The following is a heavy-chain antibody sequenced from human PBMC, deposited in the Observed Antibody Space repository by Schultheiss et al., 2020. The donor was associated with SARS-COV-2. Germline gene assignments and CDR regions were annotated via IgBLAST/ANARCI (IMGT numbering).Heavy chain of an antibody. J-gene: IGHJ2*01. CDR3: ARDRYDFWSGYVSYWYFDL. V-gene: IGHV1-69*01. D-gene: IGHD3-3*01. Sequence: KISCKASGGTFSSYAISWVRQAPGQGLEWMGGIIPIFGTANYAQKFQGRVTITADESTSTAYMELSSLRSEDTAVYYCARDRYDFWSGYVSYWYFDLWGHGTLVTVSS. CDR2: IIPIFGTA. CDR1: GGTFSSYA.